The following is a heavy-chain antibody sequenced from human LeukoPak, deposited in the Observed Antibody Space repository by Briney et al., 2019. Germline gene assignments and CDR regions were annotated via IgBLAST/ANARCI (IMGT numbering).Heavy chain of an antibody. CDR2: IIPIFGTA. J-gene: IGHJ4*02. CDR1: GGTFSSYA. CDR3: ARVNYDSSGYYPSYFDY. V-gene: IGHV1-69*13. Sequence: ASVKVSCKASGGTFSSYAISWVRQAPGQGLEWMGGIIPIFGTANYAQKFQGRVTITADESTSTAYMELSSLRSEDTAVYYCARVNYDSSGYYPSYFDYWGQGTLVTVSS. D-gene: IGHD3-22*01.